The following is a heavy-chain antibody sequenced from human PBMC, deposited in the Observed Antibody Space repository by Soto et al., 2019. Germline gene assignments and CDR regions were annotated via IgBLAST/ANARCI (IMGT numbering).Heavy chain of an antibody. CDR1: ECTFNNHA. CDR3: ARPLWGTVVPKDAFDI. D-gene: IGHD2-21*01. Sequence: GGSLRLSCAASECTFNNHAIHLVRQAPGKGLEWVSSISSSSSYIYYADSVKGRFTISRDNAKNSLYLQMNSLRAEDTAVYYCARPLWGTVVPKDAFDIWGQGTMVTVSS. CDR2: ISSSSSYI. V-gene: IGHV3-21*01. J-gene: IGHJ3*02.